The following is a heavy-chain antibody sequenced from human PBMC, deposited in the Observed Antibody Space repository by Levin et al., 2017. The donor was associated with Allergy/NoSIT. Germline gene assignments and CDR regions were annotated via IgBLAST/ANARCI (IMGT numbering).Heavy chain of an antibody. CDR2: VSQDGNEK. J-gene: IGHJ6*03. Sequence: PGGSLRLSCAPSGFSFTNYWMRWIRQAPGKGLEWVASVSQDGNEKYYVDSVKGRFTISRDNAKNSLYLQMNSLRAEDPAVYYCARAITVSGAVAYMDVWGKGTTVTVSS. V-gene: IGHV3-7*04. D-gene: IGHD3-3*01. CDR3: ARAITVSGAVAYMDV. CDR1: GFSFTNYW.